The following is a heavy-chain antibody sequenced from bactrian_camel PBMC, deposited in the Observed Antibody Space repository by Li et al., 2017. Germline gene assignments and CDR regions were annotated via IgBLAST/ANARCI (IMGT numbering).Heavy chain of an antibody. J-gene: IGHJ4*01. Sequence: HVQLVESGGDLVQPGGSLRVSCAASGFTFSRYRITWVRQAPGKEREGVAILYFRGSSVHGDTTYYPDSVKGRFTISQDTTNGTVYLTMNNLQPEDSAKYHCAAAYPYDKTHTAIPIGSRRPGFGVWGQGTQVTVS. D-gene: IGHD1*01. CDR1: GFTFSRYR. CDR3: AAAYPYDKTHTAIPIGSRRPGFGV. V-gene: IGHV3S1*01. CDR2: LYFRGSSVHGDTT.